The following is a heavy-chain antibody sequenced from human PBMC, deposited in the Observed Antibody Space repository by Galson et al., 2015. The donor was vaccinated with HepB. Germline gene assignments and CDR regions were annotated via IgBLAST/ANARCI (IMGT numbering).Heavy chain of an antibody. Sequence: SVKVSCKASGGTFSSYAFNWVRQVPGQGLEWMGGIIPIFGSANYAEKLQGRVTITADKSTSTAYMELSSLRSEDTAVYYCATSLRPNYYDSSGYYENWFDPWGQGTLVTVSS. D-gene: IGHD3-22*01. J-gene: IGHJ5*02. CDR2: IIPIFGSA. V-gene: IGHV1-69*06. CDR1: GGTFSSYA. CDR3: ATSLRPNYYDSSGYYENWFDP.